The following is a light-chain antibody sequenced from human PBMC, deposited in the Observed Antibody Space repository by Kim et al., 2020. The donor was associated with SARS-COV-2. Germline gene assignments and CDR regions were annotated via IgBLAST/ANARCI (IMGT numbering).Light chain of an antibody. CDR1: SGHSSNA. J-gene: IGLJ3*02. CDR3: QTWGTGNWV. Sequence: SVKLTGTLSSGHSSNAIAWHQQQSEKGPRFLMKVNNDGSHNKGDGIPDRFSGSSSGTERYLTISSLQSEDEADYYCQTWGTGNWVFGGGTQLTVL. V-gene: IGLV4-69*01. CDR2: VNNDGSH.